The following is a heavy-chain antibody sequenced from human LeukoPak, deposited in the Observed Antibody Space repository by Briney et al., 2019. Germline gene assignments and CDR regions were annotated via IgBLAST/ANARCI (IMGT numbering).Heavy chain of an antibody. CDR1: GGSISSSSYY. V-gene: IGHV4-39*07. J-gene: IGHJ4*02. CDR2: IYYSGST. Sequence: SETLSLTCTVSGGSISSSSYYWGWIRQPPGKGLEWIGSIYYSGSTYYNPSLKSRVTISVDTSKNQFSLKLSSVTAADTAVYYCARDPDYYDSSGYYYGPGNCWGQGTLVTVSS. CDR3: ARDPDYYDSSGYYYGPGNC. D-gene: IGHD3-22*01.